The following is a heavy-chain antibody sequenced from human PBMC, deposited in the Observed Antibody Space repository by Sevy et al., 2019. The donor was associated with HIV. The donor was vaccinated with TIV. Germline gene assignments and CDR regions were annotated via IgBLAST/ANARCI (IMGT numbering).Heavy chain of an antibody. V-gene: IGHV3-7*01. J-gene: IGHJ4*02. CDR1: GFSFTSHW. CDR3: ARGPANLDS. Sequence: GGSLRLSCAASGFSFTSHWMTWVRQAPGKGLEWVANIKQDGEEKNYLEAVRGRFTISRDNASRSVYLHMNNLGADDTAVYYCARGPANLDSWGQGTPVTVSS. CDR2: IKQDGEEK.